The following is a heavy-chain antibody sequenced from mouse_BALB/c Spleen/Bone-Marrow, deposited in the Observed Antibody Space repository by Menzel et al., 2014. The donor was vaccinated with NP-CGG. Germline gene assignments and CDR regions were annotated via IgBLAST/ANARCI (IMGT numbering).Heavy chain of an antibody. Sequence: EVQVVESGPGLVKPGASVKMSCKASGYTFTSYIMHWVKQKPGQGLEWIGYINPYNDGTKYNEKFKGKATLTSDKSSSTAYMELSSLTSEDSAVYYCARRWLPYAMDYWGQGTSVTVSS. CDR3: ARRWLPYAMDY. CDR1: GYTFTSYI. D-gene: IGHD2-3*01. J-gene: IGHJ4*01. V-gene: IGHV1-14*01. CDR2: INPYNDGT.